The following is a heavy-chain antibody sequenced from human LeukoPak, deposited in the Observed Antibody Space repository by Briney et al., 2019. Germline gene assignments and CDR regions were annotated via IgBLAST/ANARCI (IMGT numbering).Heavy chain of an antibody. J-gene: IGHJ4*02. V-gene: IGHV1-69*04. CDR3: ARDQSYYDSSGYYPRNFDY. CDR1: GGTFSSYA. D-gene: IGHD3-22*01. Sequence: SVKVSCKASGGTFSSYAISWVRQAPGQGLEWMGRIIPILGIANYAQKLQGRVTITADKSTRTASMELSSLRSEDTAVYYCARDQSYYDSSGYYPRNFDYWGQGTLVTVSS. CDR2: IIPILGIA.